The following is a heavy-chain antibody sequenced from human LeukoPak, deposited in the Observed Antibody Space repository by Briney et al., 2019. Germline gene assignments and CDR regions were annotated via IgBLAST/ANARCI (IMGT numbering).Heavy chain of an antibody. Sequence: GGSLRLSCAASGFTFSDYYMSWIRQAPGKGLEWVSYISTTSSYTDYADSVRGRFTISRDNAKNSLYLQMTSLRAEDTAVYYCTRDASGDTSSGPRMDVWGQGTTVTVS. CDR3: TRDASGDTSSGPRMDV. CDR1: GFTFSDYY. J-gene: IGHJ6*02. D-gene: IGHD1-26*01. V-gene: IGHV3-11*05. CDR2: ISTTSSYT.